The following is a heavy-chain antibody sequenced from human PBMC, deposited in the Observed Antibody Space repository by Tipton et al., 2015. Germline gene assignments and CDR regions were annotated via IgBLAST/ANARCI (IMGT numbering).Heavy chain of an antibody. CDR1: GTSLSGFY. V-gene: IGHV4-59*01. CDR2: IRYSGGT. Sequence: TLSLTCTVSGTSLSGFYWTWIRQPPGKGLAWIGYIRYSGGTNYKPSLRGRVSISLDMSKNQFSLTLRSVTAADTARYFCERENADYFGRHVWGQGPAVPVSS. CDR3: ERENADYFGRHV. D-gene: IGHD1-1*01. J-gene: IGHJ6*02.